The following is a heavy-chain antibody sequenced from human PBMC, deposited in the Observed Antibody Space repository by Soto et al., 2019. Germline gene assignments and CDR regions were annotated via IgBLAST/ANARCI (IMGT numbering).Heavy chain of an antibody. CDR3: TREGRGGKFDH. CDR2: IVPIFDKA. Sequence: QVQLVQSGAEVKKPGSSVKVSCKVSGGTFSTNGISWVRQAPGKGLEWMGAIVPIFDKANYAQKFQGRLTITADECTGTAYMELSSLTYEDTALFFCTREGRGGKFDHWGQGTLVTVSS. D-gene: IGHD2-15*01. V-gene: IGHV1-69*12. J-gene: IGHJ4*02. CDR1: GGTFSTNG.